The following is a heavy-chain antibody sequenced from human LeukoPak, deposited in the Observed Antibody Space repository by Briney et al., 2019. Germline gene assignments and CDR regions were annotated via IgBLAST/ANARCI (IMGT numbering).Heavy chain of an antibody. CDR1: GGSISSHY. J-gene: IGHJ4*02. V-gene: IGHV4-59*11. Sequence: PSETLSLTCTVSGGSISSHYWSWIRQPPGKGLEWIGHFYYSGSTNYNPSLRSRVTISVDTSRNQFSLRLTSVTAADTAVYYCARGQGGNYYLNYFDYWGQGALVTVSS. CDR3: ARGQGGNYYLNYFDY. D-gene: IGHD1-26*01. CDR2: FYYSGST.